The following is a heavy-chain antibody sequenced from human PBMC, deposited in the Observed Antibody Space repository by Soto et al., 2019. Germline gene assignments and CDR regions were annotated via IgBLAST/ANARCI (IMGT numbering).Heavy chain of an antibody. D-gene: IGHD2-15*01. V-gene: IGHV4-30-4*01. CDR1: GGSISSGDYY. Sequence: QVQLQESGPGLVKPSQTLSLTCTVSGGSISSGDYYWSWIRQPPGKGLEWIGYIYYSGSTYYNPSLHSRVTISVDTCKSQFALLLSSVTAADTAVYDCARAGCSGGSCYNYYYYGMAVWGQGTTVTVSS. CDR2: IYYSGST. CDR3: ARAGCSGGSCYNYYYYGMAV. J-gene: IGHJ6*01.